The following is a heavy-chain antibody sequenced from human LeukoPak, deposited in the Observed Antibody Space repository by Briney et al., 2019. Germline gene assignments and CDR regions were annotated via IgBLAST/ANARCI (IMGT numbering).Heavy chain of an antibody. CDR2: SSGSGGST. Sequence: GGSLRLSCAAFGFTFSSHAMSWVRQGPGKGLEWVAVSSGSGGSTYYADSVKGRFTTSRDNSQNTLFLQMNSLRAEDTAIYYCAKSPIVVIRMAPHFDYWGQGIQVTVSS. V-gene: IGHV3-23*01. J-gene: IGHJ4*02. CDR1: GFTFSSHA. D-gene: IGHD3-22*01. CDR3: AKSPIVVIRMAPHFDY.